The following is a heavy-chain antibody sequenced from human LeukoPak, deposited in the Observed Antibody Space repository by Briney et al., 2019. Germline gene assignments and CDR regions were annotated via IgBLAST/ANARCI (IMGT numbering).Heavy chain of an antibody. Sequence: ASVKVSCKASGYTFTGYYMHWVRQAPGQGLEWMGWINPNSGGTNYAQKFQGRVTMTRDTSISTAYMELSRLRPDDTAVYYCARLLWFGELFPVYNWFDPGAREPWSPSPQ. CDR1: GYTFTGYY. CDR3: ARLLWFGELFPVYNWFDP. J-gene: IGHJ5*02. CDR2: INPNSGGT. D-gene: IGHD3-10*01. V-gene: IGHV1-2*02.